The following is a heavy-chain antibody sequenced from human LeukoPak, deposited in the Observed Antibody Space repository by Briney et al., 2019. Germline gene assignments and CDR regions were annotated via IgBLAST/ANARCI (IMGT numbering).Heavy chain of an antibody. Sequence: GASVKVSCKASGGTFSSYAISWVRQAPGQGLEWMGRIIPIFGTANYAQKFQGRVTITRNTSISTAYMELSSLRSEDTAVYYCARDNDAFDIWGQGTMVTVSS. V-gene: IGHV1-69*05. CDR2: IIPIFGTA. CDR3: ARDNDAFDI. CDR1: GGTFSSYA. J-gene: IGHJ3*02.